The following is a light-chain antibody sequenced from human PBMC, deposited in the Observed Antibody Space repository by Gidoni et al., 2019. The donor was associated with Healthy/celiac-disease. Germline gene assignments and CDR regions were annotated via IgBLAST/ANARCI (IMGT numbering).Light chain of an antibody. CDR3: QSYDSSLSGVV. V-gene: IGLV1-40*01. CDR2: GNS. Sequence: QSVLPHPPSVSGAPGPRVTIACTGSSSNIGAGYDVHWYQQLPGTAPKLLIYGNSNRPSGVPDRFSGSKSGTSASLAITGLQAEDEADYYCQSYDSSLSGVVFGGGTKLTVL. CDR1: SSNIGAGYD. J-gene: IGLJ2*01.